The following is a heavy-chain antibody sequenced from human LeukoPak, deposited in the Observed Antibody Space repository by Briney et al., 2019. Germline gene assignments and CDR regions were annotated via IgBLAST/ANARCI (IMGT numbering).Heavy chain of an antibody. Sequence: PSETLSLTCAVYGGSFSGYYWSWTRQPPGKGLEWIGEINHSGSTNYNPSLKSRVTISVDTSKNQFSLKLSSVTAADTAVYYCARENSHYDILTGYYNVGYDYWGQGTLVTVSS. CDR1: GGSFSGYY. D-gene: IGHD3-9*01. CDR2: INHSGST. V-gene: IGHV4-34*01. CDR3: ARENSHYDILTGYYNVGYDY. J-gene: IGHJ4*02.